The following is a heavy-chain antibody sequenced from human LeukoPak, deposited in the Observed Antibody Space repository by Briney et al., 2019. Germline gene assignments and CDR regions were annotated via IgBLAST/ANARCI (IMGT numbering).Heavy chain of an antibody. Sequence: GASVKVSCKASGYTFTGYYMHWVRQAPGQGLEWMGIINPSGGSTSYAQKFQGRVTMTRDTSTSTVYMELSSLRSEDTAVYYCAREGRRPPYYYYYMDVWGKGTTVTISS. J-gene: IGHJ6*03. CDR3: AREGRRPPYYYYYMDV. CDR1: GYTFTGYY. CDR2: INPSGGST. V-gene: IGHV1-46*01.